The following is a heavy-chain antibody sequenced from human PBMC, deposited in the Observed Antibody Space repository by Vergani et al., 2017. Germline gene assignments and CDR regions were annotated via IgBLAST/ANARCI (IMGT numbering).Heavy chain of an antibody. D-gene: IGHD2-21*02. CDR2: IYYSGST. V-gene: IGHV4-39*01. J-gene: IGHJ5*02. Sequence: QLQLQESGPGLVKPSATLSLTCSVSGASIRSSNYYWGWIRQPPGKGLEWIASIYYSGSTYYNPSLKSRVTISVDTSKNQFSLKLSSVTAADTAVYYCARLMMTARGWVRWFDPWGQGTLVTVSS. CDR3: ARLMMTARGWVRWFDP. CDR1: GASIRSSNYY.